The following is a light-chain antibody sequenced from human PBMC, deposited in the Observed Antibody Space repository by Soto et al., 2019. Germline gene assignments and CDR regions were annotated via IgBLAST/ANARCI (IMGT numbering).Light chain of an antibody. V-gene: IGKV3-15*01. J-gene: IGKJ1*01. Sequence: EVVLTQSPATLSVSPGERATLSCRASQSVGSNLAWYQQKPGQAPRLLIYAASTRATDIPARFSGSGSGAEFTLTISSLQSEDFAVYYCQQYSNWRTFGQGTKVDIK. CDR1: QSVGSN. CDR3: QQYSNWRT. CDR2: AAS.